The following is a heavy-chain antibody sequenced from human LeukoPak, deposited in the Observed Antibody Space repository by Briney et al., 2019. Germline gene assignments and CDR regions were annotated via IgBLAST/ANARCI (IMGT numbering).Heavy chain of an antibody. Sequence: ASVKVSCKASGYTFTGYYMHWVRQAPGQGLEWMGWINPSSGGTNYAQKFQGRVTMTRDMSTSTVYMELSSLRSEDTAVYYCARDSYYDSSGYYLFWLARDKDAFDIWGQGTMVTVSS. CDR1: GYTFTGYY. V-gene: IGHV1-2*02. CDR2: INPSSGGT. J-gene: IGHJ3*02. CDR3: ARDSYYDSSGYYLFWLARDKDAFDI. D-gene: IGHD3-22*01.